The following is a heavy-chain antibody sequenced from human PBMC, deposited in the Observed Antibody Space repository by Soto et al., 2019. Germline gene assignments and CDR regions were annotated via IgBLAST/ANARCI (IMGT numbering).Heavy chain of an antibody. CDR3: SRVNLWIAEFKYNWFDP. D-gene: IGHD3-10*01. V-gene: IGHV4-59*12. Sequence: PSETLSLTCNVSGGSIYTYYWNWIRQSPGKGLEWIGYIFDGGCNNYNPALKSRVTISVDTSKNQFSLKLSSVTAAAAAVSYCSRVNLWIAEFKYNWFDPWGQGTLVTVSS. CDR1: GGSIYTYY. CDR2: IFDGGCN. J-gene: IGHJ5*02.